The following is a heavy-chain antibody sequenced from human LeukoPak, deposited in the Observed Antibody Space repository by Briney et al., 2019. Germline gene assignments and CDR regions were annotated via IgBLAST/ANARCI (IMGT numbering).Heavy chain of an antibody. D-gene: IGHD4-17*01. CDR3: ARDAAVTTLVDLGFDY. J-gene: IGHJ4*02. CDR1: GFTFDDYA. V-gene: IGHV3-9*01. Sequence: PGGSLRLSCAASGFTFDDYAMHWVRQAPGKGLEWVSGISWNSGSIGYADSVKGRFTISRDNAKNSLYLQMNSLRAEDTAVYYCARDAAVTTLVDLGFDYWGQGTLVTVSS. CDR2: ISWNSGSI.